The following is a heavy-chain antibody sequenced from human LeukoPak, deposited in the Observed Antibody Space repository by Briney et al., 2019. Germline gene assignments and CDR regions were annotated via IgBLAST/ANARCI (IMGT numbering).Heavy chain of an antibody. V-gene: IGHV3-23*01. J-gene: IGHJ5*02. CDR1: GFTFSSYA. D-gene: IGHD3-3*01. CDR2: INGSGGST. Sequence: PGGSLRLSCAASGFTFSSYAMSWVRQAPGKGLEWVSAINGSGGSTYYADSVKGRFTISRDNSKNTLYLQMNSLRAEDTAVYYCAKDGTYYDFWSGYYGHNWFDPWGQGTLVTVSS. CDR3: AKDGTYYDFWSGYYGHNWFDP.